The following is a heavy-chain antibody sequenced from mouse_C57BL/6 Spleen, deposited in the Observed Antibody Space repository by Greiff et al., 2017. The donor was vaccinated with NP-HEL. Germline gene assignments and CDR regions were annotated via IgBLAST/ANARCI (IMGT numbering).Heavy chain of an antibody. CDR3: ARLGYGSWYFDV. Sequence: VQLQQSGPELVKPGASVKISCKASGYAFSSSWMNWVKQRPGKGLEWIGRIYPGDGDTNYNGKFKGKATLTADKSSSTAYMQLSSLTSEDSAVYFCARLGYGSWYFDVWGTGTTVTVSS. D-gene: IGHD2-2*01. CDR2: IYPGDGDT. J-gene: IGHJ1*03. CDR1: GYAFSSSW. V-gene: IGHV1-82*01.